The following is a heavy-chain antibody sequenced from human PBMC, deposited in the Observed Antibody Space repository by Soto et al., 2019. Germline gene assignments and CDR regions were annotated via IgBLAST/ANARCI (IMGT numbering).Heavy chain of an antibody. Sequence: GASVKVSCKAPGYIFTKFGISWGRQAPGQGLEWMGWISGYNDNTHYAQKLQGRVSMTTDTSTGTAYMDLRSLRSDDTAIYYCVRDSSSWFYYYYGMDVWGQGTTVTVSS. CDR1: GYIFTKFG. CDR2: ISGYNDNT. D-gene: IGHD6-13*01. V-gene: IGHV1-18*01. J-gene: IGHJ6*02. CDR3: VRDSSSWFYYYYGMDV.